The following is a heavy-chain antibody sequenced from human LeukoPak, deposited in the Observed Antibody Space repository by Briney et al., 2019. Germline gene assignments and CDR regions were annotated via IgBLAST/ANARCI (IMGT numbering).Heavy chain of an antibody. J-gene: IGHJ6*02. CDR1: GGTFSSYT. CDR2: IIPILGIA. V-gene: IGHV1-69*02. Sequence: SVKVSCKASGGTFSSYTISWARQAPGQGLEWMGRIIPILGIANYAQKFQGRVTITADKSTSTAYTELSSLRSEDTAVYYCARPSTVTTNYYYYYGMDVWGQGTTVTVSS. CDR3: ARPSTVTTNYYYYYGMDV. D-gene: IGHD4-17*01.